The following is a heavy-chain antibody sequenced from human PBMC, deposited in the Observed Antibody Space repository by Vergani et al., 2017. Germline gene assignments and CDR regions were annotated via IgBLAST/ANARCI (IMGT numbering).Heavy chain of an antibody. V-gene: IGHV3-49*03. CDR2: IRSKAYGQAT. CDR3: VRDQVTMLRGSDALDI. Sequence: EVQLMESGGGWAQPGGSLRLSCAASGFTFGYYAMDWFRQAPGQGLECVGGIRSKAYGQATIYAASVKGRFTISRDDSKSIAYLQMNNLQTEDTAMYYCVRDQVTMLRGSDALDIWGQGTMVTVSS. CDR1: GFTFGYYA. J-gene: IGHJ3*02. D-gene: IGHD3-10*01.